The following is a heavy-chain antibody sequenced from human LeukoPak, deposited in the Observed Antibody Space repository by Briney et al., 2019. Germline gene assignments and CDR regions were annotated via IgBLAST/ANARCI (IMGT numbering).Heavy chain of an antibody. CDR3: ASSYCSSTSCYVPYNWFDP. D-gene: IGHD2-2*01. CDR2: IIPIFGTA. J-gene: IGHJ5*02. Sequence: SVKVSCKASGGTFISYAISWVRQAPGQGLEWMGGIIPIFGTANHAQKFQGRVTITADESTSTAYMELSSLRSEDTAVYYCASSYCSSTSCYVPYNWFDPWGQGTLVTVSS. V-gene: IGHV1-69*13. CDR1: GGTFISYA.